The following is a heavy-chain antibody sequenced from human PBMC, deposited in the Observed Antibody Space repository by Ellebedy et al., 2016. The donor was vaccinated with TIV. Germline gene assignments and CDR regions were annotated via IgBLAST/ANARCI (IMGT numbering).Heavy chain of an antibody. CDR2: ISTTHGT. J-gene: IGHJ4*02. CDR1: GSTAFTSHG. Sequence: GESLKISCEASGSTAFTSHGMSWVRQAPGRGLEWVSSISTTHGTHYADSVKGRFTISRDNPKNPLYLQMNNVRVEDTAVYYCATQLWNTEFWGQGTPVIVSA. D-gene: IGHD5-18*01. V-gene: IGHV3-23*01. CDR3: ATQLWNTEF.